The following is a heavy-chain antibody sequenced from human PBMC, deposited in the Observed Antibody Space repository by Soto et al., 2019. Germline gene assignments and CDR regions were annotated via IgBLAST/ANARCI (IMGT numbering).Heavy chain of an antibody. J-gene: IGHJ6*02. Sequence: ASVKVSCKASGYTFTGYYMHWVRQAPGQGLEWMGWINPNSGGTNYAQKFQGWVTMTRDTSISTAYMELSRLRSDDTAVYYCARGGVAVAGTGGLFYYYYYGMDVWGQGTTVTVSS. CDR1: GYTFTGYY. V-gene: IGHV1-2*04. CDR3: ARGGVAVAGTGGLFYYYYYGMDV. CDR2: INPNSGGT. D-gene: IGHD6-19*01.